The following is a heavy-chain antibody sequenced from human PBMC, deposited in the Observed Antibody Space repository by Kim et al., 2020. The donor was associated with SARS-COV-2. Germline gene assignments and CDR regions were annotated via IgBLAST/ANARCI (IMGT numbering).Heavy chain of an antibody. V-gene: IGHV3-74*01. CDR2: INSDGSST. J-gene: IGHJ4*02. D-gene: IGHD2-2*01. CDR1: GFTFSSYW. Sequence: GGSLRLSCAASGFTFSSYWMHWDRQAPGKGLVWVSRINSDGSSTSYADSVKGRFTISRDNAKNTLYLQMNSLRAEDTAVYYCARTYQLLPYYFDYWGQGTLVTVSS. CDR3: ARTYQLLPYYFDY.